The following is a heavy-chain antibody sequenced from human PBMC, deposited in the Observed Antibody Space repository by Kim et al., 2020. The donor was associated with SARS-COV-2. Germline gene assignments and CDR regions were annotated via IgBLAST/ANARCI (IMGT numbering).Heavy chain of an antibody. CDR1: GFTFSNYW. CDR2: INQDGGEQ. Sequence: GGSLRLSCAASGFTFSNYWMTWVRQAPGKGLEWVANINQDGGEQYYVDSVKGRFTISRDNARSSLLLQMNSLRAEDTAVYFCARGVRHSSGWHHYYAMDVWGQGTTVTASS. CDR3: ARGVRHSSGWHHYYAMDV. D-gene: IGHD6-19*01. J-gene: IGHJ6*02. V-gene: IGHV3-7*03.